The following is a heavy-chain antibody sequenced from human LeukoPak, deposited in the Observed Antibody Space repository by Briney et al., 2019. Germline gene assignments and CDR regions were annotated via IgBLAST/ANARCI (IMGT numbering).Heavy chain of an antibody. CDR3: AREHSRESQYYYMDV. V-gene: IGHV4-61*01. CDR2: IYYSGST. J-gene: IGHJ6*03. D-gene: IGHD6-13*01. CDR1: GGSISSSSYY. Sequence: SETLSLTCTVSGGSISSSSYYWGWIRQPPGKGLEWIGYIYYSGSTNYNPSLKSRVTISVDTSKNQFSLKLSSVTAADTAVYYCAREHSRESQYYYMDVWGKGTTVTVSS.